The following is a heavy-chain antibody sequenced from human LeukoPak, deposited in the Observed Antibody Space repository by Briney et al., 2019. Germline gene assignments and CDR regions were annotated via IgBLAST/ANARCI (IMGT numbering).Heavy chain of an antibody. V-gene: IGHV5-51*01. J-gene: IGHJ4*02. CDR1: GYSFTSYW. Sequence: GESLKISCKGSGYSFTSYWIGWVRQMPGKGLEWMGVIYPGDSDTRYSPSFQGQVTISADKSISTAYLQRSSLKASDTAMYYCARQSTGWPYYFDYWGQGTQVTVSS. CDR3: ARQSTGWPYYFDY. CDR2: IYPGDSDT. D-gene: IGHD6-19*01.